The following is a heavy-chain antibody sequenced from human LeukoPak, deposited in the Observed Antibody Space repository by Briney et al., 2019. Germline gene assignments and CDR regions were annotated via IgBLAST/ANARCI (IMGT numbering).Heavy chain of an antibody. J-gene: IGHJ4*02. D-gene: IGHD5-12*01. CDR2: ISSSSDSI. CDR1: GFTFSNYG. Sequence: GGSLRLSCAASGFTFSNYGMNWVRQAPGKRLEWVSYISSSSDSIYYADFVKGRFTISGDNAENSLYLQMNSLRDEDTAVYYCARAMRSGYDYWGQGTLLTVSS. CDR3: ARAMRSGYDY. V-gene: IGHV3-48*02.